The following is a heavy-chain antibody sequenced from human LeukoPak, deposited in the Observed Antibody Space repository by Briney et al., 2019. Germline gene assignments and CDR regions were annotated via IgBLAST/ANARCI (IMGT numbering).Heavy chain of an antibody. D-gene: IGHD3-22*01. CDR1: VGPISRGGYS. Sequence: SETLSLTCAVSVGPISRGGYSWSWIWQPPGEGLEWNGYICHSGITCYNPSLKSRVTISVDRSKNQFSLKLSSVTAADTAVYYCASTLYYYDSSGYYYLDAFDIWGQGTMVTVSS. J-gene: IGHJ3*02. CDR2: ICHSGIT. CDR3: ASTLYYYDSSGYYYLDAFDI. V-gene: IGHV4-30-2*01.